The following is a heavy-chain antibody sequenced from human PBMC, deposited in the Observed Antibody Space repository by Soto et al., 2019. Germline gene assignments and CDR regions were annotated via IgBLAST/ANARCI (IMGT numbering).Heavy chain of an antibody. J-gene: IGHJ4*02. Sequence: SETLSLTCSVSGGSVSYNSYYWGWIRQPPGKGLEWVGGIFYTGTTYYSPSLKDRVSISVDTSKNSFSLNLTSVTAADTAIYYCATFMTVAGPGWGRASEYWGQGTRVTVSS. CDR1: GGSVSYNSYY. D-gene: IGHD6-19*01. CDR3: ATFMTVAGPGWGRASEY. V-gene: IGHV4-39*01. CDR2: IFYTGTT.